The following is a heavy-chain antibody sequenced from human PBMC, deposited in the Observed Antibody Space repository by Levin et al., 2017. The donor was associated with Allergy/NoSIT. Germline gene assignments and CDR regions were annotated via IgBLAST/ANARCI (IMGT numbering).Heavy chain of an antibody. J-gene: IGHJ5*02. V-gene: IGHV1-46*01. D-gene: IGHD6-6*01. CDR2: INPSGGAT. CDR3: ARTEYSSWSDWFDA. Sequence: ASVKVSCKASGYTFTSYHMHWVRQAPGRGPEWMAGINPSGGATSYAQKFQGRVTMTSDKSTRTVYMDLSSLRYEDTAVYYCARTEYSSWSDWFDAWGQGTLVTVSS. CDR1: GYTFTSYH.